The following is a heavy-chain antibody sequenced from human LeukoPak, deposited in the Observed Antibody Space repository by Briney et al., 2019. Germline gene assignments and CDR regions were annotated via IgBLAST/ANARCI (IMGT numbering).Heavy chain of an antibody. Sequence: LETLSLTCAVYGGAFSGYYLSWIRQPPGKGLEWIGGINHSGSTNYNPSLKSRVTISVDTSKNQFSLKLSSVTAADTAVYYCARDRGLRAGNWFDPWGQGTLVTVSS. CDR2: INHSGST. J-gene: IGHJ5*02. V-gene: IGHV4-34*01. D-gene: IGHD3-10*01. CDR1: GGAFSGYY. CDR3: ARDRGLRAGNWFDP.